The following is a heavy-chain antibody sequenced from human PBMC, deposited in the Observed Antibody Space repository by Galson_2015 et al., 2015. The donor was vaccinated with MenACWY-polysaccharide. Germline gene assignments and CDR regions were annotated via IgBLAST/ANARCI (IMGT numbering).Heavy chain of an antibody. Sequence: CAISGDSVSSNSAAWSWIRQSPSRGLEWLGRTYYRSKWYNDYAVSVKSRITINPDTSKNQFPLQLNSVTPEDTAVYYCARVAGRDPFDYWGQGTLVTVSS. J-gene: IGHJ4*02. CDR3: ARVAGRDPFDY. CDR1: GDSVSSNSAA. CDR2: TYYRSKWYN. D-gene: IGHD6-19*01. V-gene: IGHV6-1*01.